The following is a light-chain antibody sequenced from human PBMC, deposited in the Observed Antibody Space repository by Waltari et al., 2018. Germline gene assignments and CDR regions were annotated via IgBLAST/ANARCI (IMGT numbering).Light chain of an antibody. V-gene: IGKV1-8*01. CDR1: QSISSY. CDR2: AAS. CDR3: QQYNTYSET. J-gene: IGKJ1*01. Sequence: AIRITQSPSSLSASTGDRVTITCRASQSISSYLAWYQQKPGKAPKVLIYAASTLQSGVPSRFSGSGSGTDFTLTISCLQSEDFATYYCQQYNTYSETFGQGTKVEIK.